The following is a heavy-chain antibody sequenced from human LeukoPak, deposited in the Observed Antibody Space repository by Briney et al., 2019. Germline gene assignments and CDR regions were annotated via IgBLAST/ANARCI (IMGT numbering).Heavy chain of an antibody. CDR3: ARGAGGSGWFL. CDR1: GGSITSNSYY. V-gene: IGHV4-39*07. J-gene: IGHJ4*02. CDR2: ITYSGST. D-gene: IGHD6-19*01. Sequence: SETLSLTCTVSGGSITSNSYYWGWIRQPPGKGLEWIGSITYSGSTYYNPSLKRRVTISIDTSKNQFSLKLSSVTAADTAVYYCARGAGGSGWFLWGQGTLVTVSS.